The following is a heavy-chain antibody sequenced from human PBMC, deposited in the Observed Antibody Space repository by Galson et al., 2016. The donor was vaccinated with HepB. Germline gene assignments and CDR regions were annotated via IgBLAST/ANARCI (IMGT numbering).Heavy chain of an antibody. V-gene: IGHV3-7*03. J-gene: IGHJ4*02. CDR2: IKEDGSST. CDR3: ARDHISGRGPFFDY. Sequence: SLRLSCAASGFTFSRSWMTWVRQAPGRGLEWLANIKEDGSSTNHVDSVKGRFTISRDKAKTSLYLQKNSLRAEDTAVYYCARDHISGRGPFFDYWGQGIPVTVSS. CDR1: GFTFSRSW. D-gene: IGHD5-12*01.